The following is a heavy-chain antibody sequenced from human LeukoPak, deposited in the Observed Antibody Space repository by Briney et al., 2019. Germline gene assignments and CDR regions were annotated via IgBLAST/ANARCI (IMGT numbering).Heavy chain of an antibody. V-gene: IGHV7-4-1*02. CDR1: GYTFTSYA. J-gene: IGHJ6*03. D-gene: IGHD3-9*01. CDR2: INTNTGNP. Sequence: ASVKVSCKAFGYTFTSYAMNWVRQAPGQGLEWMGWINTNTGNPTYAQGFTGRFVFSLDTSVSTAYLQISSLKAEDTAVYYCARSYYDILTAFRYYYYYYMDVWGKGTTVTVSS. CDR3: ARSYYDILTAFRYYYYYYMDV.